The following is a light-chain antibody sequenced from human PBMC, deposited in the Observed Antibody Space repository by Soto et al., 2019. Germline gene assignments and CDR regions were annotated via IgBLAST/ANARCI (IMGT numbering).Light chain of an antibody. CDR1: SRDVGGYNY. V-gene: IGLV2-14*01. J-gene: IGLJ2*01. CDR3: SSYTSSSTRV. CDR2: DVS. Sequence: QSALTQPASVSGSPGQSITISCTGTSRDVGGYNYVSWYQQHPGKAPKLMIYDVSNRPSGVSNRFSGSKSGNTASLTISGLPAEDEADYYCSSYTSSSTRVFGGGTKLTVL.